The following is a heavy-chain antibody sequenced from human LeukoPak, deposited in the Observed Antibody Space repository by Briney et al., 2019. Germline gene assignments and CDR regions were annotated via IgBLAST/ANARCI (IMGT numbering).Heavy chain of an antibody. Sequence: ASVKVSCKASGYTFTGYYMHWVRQAPGQGLEWMGWINPNSGGTNYAQKFQGRVTMARDTSISTAYMELSRLRSDDTAVYYCARDQGDYGSGSAYYYYYGMDVWGQGTTVTVSS. CDR1: GYTFTGYY. D-gene: IGHD3-10*01. J-gene: IGHJ6*02. CDR3: ARDQGDYGSGSAYYYYYGMDV. CDR2: INPNSGGT. V-gene: IGHV1-2*02.